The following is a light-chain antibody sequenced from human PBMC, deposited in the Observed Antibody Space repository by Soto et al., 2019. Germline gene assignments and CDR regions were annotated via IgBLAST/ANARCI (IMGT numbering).Light chain of an antibody. V-gene: IGKV2-30*02. CDR2: KVS. CDR1: QSLVHSDGNTY. CDR3: MQGTHWRPYT. Sequence: EVVMTQSPLSLPFTLVQPASISCRSSQSLVHSDGNTYLNWFQQMPGQSPRRLIYKVSTRDSGVPDRFSGSGEGTDFTLKSSRVEAEDVGVYFCMQGTHWRPYTFGQGTKLEIK. J-gene: IGKJ2*01.